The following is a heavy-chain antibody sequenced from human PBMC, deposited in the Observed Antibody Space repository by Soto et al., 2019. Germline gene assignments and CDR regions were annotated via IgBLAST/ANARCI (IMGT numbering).Heavy chain of an antibody. CDR1: GGSVSSGSYY. CDR3: ARWATIFGVVTLGMDV. V-gene: IGHV4-61*01. J-gene: IGHJ6*02. D-gene: IGHD3-3*01. Sequence: SETLSLTCTVSGGSVSSGSYYWSWIRQPPGKGLEWIGYIYYSGSTNYNPSLKSRVTISVDTSKNQFSLKLSSVTAADTAVYYCARWATIFGVVTLGMDVWGQGTTVTVSS. CDR2: IYYSGST.